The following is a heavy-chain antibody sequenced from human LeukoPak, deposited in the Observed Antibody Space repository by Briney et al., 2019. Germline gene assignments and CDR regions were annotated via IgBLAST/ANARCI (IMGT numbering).Heavy chain of an antibody. J-gene: IGHJ3*02. Sequence: GGSLRPSCAASGFTFSSYGMHWVRQAPGKGLEWVAVIWYDGSNKYYADSVKGRFTISRDNSKNTLYLQMSSLRAEDTAVYYCARGDGALPDYYDSSGYYGNDAFDIWGQGTMVTVSS. CDR1: GFTFSSYG. V-gene: IGHV3-33*01. D-gene: IGHD3-22*01. CDR2: IWYDGSNK. CDR3: ARGDGALPDYYDSSGYYGNDAFDI.